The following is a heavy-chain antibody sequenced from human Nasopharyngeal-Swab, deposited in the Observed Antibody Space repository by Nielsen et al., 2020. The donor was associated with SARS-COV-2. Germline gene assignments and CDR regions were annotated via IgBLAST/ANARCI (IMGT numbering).Heavy chain of an antibody. V-gene: IGHV4-61*02. Sequence: RQAPGKGLEWIGRMHTSTTTSYNPSLKSRVTISVDKSKNQFSLKLSSATAADTAVYYCARTIFGVADAGIDVWGQGATVTVSS. CDR2: MHTSTTT. CDR3: ARTIFGVADAGIDV. J-gene: IGHJ6*02. D-gene: IGHD3-3*01.